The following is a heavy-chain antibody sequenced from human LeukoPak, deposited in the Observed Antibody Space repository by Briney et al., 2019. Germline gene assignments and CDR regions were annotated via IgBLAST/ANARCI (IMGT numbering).Heavy chain of an antibody. J-gene: IGHJ4*02. CDR2: IRSDGSST. CDR3: ARDSSGWGFDY. V-gene: IGHV3-74*01. Sequence: GGSLRLSCAASGFTFSSYAMSWVRQAPGKGLLWVSGIRSDGSSTIYADSVKGRFTISRDNARNTLYLQVNSLRAEDTAVYYCARDSSGWGFDYWGQGSLVTVSS. D-gene: IGHD6-25*01. CDR1: GFTFSSYA.